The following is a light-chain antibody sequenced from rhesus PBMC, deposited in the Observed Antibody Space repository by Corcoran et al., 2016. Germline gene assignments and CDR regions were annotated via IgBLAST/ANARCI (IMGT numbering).Light chain of an antibody. J-gene: IGKJ1*01. CDR2: LVS. Sequence: DIVMIQTPLSLPVTLGEPASISCRSSQSLVYSDGKTYLYWYLQKPGQSPQLLMYLVSQRASGVPDKFMGSGSGSDFTLKISRGEAEDVGVYYCMQALRSPWTFGQGTKVEIK. CDR3: MQALRSPWT. V-gene: IGKV2-82*03. CDR1: QSLVYSDGKTY.